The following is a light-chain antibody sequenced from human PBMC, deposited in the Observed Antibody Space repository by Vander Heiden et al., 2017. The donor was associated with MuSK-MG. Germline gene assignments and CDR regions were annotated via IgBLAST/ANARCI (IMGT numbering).Light chain of an antibody. J-gene: IGKJ2*02. CDR1: QSVSSSY. V-gene: IGKV3-20*01. CDR2: AAS. CDR3: QQEGRSLCT. Sequence: EIVLTQSPGTLSLSPGERATLSCRASQSVSSSYLAWYQQKPGQAPRLLIYAASSRATGIPDRFSGSGSGADFTLTISRLEPEDFAVYYCQQEGRSLCTFGQGTKLDIK.